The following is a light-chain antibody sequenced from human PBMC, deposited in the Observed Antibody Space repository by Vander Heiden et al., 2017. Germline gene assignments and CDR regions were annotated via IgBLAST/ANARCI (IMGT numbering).Light chain of an antibody. Sequence: QSVSTQPPSVSGAPGQRVAITCTGGSSNIGAGYDVHWYQQLPGTAPKLLIYGNSNRPSGVPDRFSGSKSGTSASLAITGLQAEDEADYYCQSYDGGMSGSVFGTGTKVTVL. CDR1: SSNIGAGYD. J-gene: IGLJ1*01. V-gene: IGLV1-40*01. CDR2: GNS. CDR3: QSYDGGMSGSV.